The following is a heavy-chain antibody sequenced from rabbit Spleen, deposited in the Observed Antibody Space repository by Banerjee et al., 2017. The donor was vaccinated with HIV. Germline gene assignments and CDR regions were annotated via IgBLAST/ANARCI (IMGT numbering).Heavy chain of an antibody. V-gene: IGHV1S40*01. D-gene: IGHD8-1*01. CDR3: ARDTGSSFSSYGMDL. CDR2: IGTGSGTT. CDR1: RFSFSSGYY. Sequence: QQLVESGGGLVKPGASLTLTCKASRFSFSSGYYVSWVCQAPGKGLEWIGCIGTGSGTTYYASWAKGRFTISKTSSTTVTLQMTSLTAADTATYFCARDTGSSFSSYGMDLWGPGTLVTVS. J-gene: IGHJ6*01.